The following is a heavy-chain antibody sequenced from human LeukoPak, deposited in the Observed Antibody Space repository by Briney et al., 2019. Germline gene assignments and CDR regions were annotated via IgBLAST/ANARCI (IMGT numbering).Heavy chain of an antibody. CDR2: IHTSGST. J-gene: IGHJ5*02. D-gene: IGHD4-11*01. Sequence: SSETLSLTCTVSGGSIRSYYWGWIRQPAGRGLEWIGRIHTSGSTNYNPSLNSRVTMSVDTSKNQFSLKLSSVTAADTAVYYCARDPGLHPNWFDPWGQGTLVTVSS. CDR3: ARDPGLHPNWFDP. V-gene: IGHV4-4*07. CDR1: GGSIRSYY.